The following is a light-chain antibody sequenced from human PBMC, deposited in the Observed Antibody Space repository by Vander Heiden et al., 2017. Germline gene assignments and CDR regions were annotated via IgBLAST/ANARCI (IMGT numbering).Light chain of an antibody. CDR2: GAS. V-gene: IGKV3-20*01. J-gene: IGKJ3*01. CDR1: QSVSSSY. Sequence: DIVLTQSPATLSLSPGERATLSIRASQSVSSSYLAWYQQKPGQAPRLLIYGASSRATGIPDRFSGSGSGTDFTLTISRLEPEDFAVYYCQQYGSSRFTFGPGTKVDIK. CDR3: QQYGSSRFT.